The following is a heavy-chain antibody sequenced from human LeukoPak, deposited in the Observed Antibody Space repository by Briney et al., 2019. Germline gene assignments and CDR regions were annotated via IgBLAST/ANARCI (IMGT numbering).Heavy chain of an antibody. V-gene: IGHV3-15*07. D-gene: IGHD2-21*01. Sequence: GGSLKPSCAASGFILSGSGIHWVRQASGKGLEWVGRIKPKTDGETTEYAAPVKDRFSISRDDSKSMMYLQMNSLKTEDTAVYYCITPLPYSAQGGQGTLVTVSS. CDR3: ITPLPYSAQ. J-gene: IGHJ4*02. CDR2: IKPKTDGETT. CDR1: GFILSGSG.